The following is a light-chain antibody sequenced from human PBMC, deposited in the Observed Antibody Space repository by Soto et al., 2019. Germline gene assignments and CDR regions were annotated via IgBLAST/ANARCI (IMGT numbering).Light chain of an antibody. CDR1: SSDVGGYNY. J-gene: IGLJ2*01. CDR2: DVT. V-gene: IGLV2-14*03. Sequence: QSALTQPASVSGSPGQSITISCTGTSSDVGGYNYVSWYQHHPGKAPKLMIYDVTDRPSGISFRFSGSKSGNTASLTISRLQAEDEADYYCSSYISSNTVLFGGGTKLTVL. CDR3: SSYISSNTVL.